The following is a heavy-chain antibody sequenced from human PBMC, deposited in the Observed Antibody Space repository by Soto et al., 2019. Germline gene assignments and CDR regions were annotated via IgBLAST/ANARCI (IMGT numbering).Heavy chain of an antibody. V-gene: IGHV1-69*01. Sequence: QVQLVQSGAEVKKPGSSVKVSCKASGGTFSSYAISWVRQAPGQGLEWMGGIIPIFGTANYAQKFQGRVTITADESTSTAYMELSSLRSEDTAVYYCARDGGSSGLKNSLGGFDYWGQGTLVTVSS. CDR3: ARDGGSSGLKNSLGGFDY. D-gene: IGHD6-19*01. CDR1: GGTFSSYA. J-gene: IGHJ4*02. CDR2: IIPIFGTA.